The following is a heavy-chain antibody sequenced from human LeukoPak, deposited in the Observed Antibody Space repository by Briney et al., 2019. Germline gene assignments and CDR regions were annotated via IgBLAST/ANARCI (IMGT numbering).Heavy chain of an antibody. V-gene: IGHV3-21*01. CDR2: ISSSGDYI. CDR3: ARGDGFHRY. D-gene: IGHD5-24*01. J-gene: IGHJ4*02. Sequence: GGSLRLSCAASGFTFSSYSMNWVRQAPGKGLEWVSSISSSGDYIYYADSIKGRFTISTDNAKNSLYLQMNSLRAEDTAVYYCARGDGFHRYWGQGTLVTVSS. CDR1: GFTFSSYS.